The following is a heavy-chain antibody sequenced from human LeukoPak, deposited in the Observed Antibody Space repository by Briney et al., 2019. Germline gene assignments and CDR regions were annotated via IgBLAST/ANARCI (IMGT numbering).Heavy chain of an antibody. J-gene: IGHJ4*02. D-gene: IGHD4/OR15-4a*01. CDR2: INHSGRT. CDR1: GGCITSGGYS. V-gene: IGHV4-34*01. Sequence: LETLSLTCAVSGGCITSGGYSWSWIRQPPGKGLEWIGEINHSGRTNYNPSLKSRVTISVDTSKNQFSLKLSSVTAADTAVYYCARQNYGAAPLRYWGQGTLVTVSS. CDR3: ARQNYGAAPLRY.